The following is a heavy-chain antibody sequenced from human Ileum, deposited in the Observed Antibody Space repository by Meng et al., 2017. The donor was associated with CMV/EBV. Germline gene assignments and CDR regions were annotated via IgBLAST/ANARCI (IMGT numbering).Heavy chain of an antibody. V-gene: IGHV4-30-4*01. CDR2: IYYNGIT. D-gene: IGHD5-12*01. CDR3: AKYSGPSRWFDP. J-gene: IGHJ5*02. Sequence: VQLQEAGPGLVKPQQTLSLSCTVSGASITNDDYYWSWIRQPPGKGLEWIGYIYYNGITYYTPSLKSRIAILVDTSKSQFSLIVSSVTAADTAVYYCAKYSGPSRWFDPWGQGTLVTVSS. CDR1: GASITNDDYY.